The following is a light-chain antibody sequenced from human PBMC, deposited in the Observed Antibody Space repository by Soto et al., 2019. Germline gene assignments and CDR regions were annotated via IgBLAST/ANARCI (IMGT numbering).Light chain of an antibody. V-gene: IGKV3-11*01. Sequence: EIVLTQSPATLSLSPGEGATLSCRASQSVSNYIAWYQQKPGQAPRVLIYDASNRAAGVPARFSGSGSGTDFTLTISSLEPEDFAVYYCQQRSSWYSCGQGTKVDIK. CDR2: DAS. CDR3: QQRSSWYS. CDR1: QSVSNY. J-gene: IGKJ2*01.